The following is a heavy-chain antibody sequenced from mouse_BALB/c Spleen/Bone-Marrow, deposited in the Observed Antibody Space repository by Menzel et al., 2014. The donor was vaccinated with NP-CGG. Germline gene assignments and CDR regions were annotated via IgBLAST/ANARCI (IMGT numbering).Heavy chain of an antibody. CDR2: INPSTAYT. CDR1: GYTFINYW. Sequence: VQLQQSGAELAKPGASVKMSCKASGYTFINYWIHWVKQRPGQGLEWIGYINPSTAYTAYNQKFQDKTTLTADKSSSTAYMQLSSLTSEDSAVYYCAGGNYEAMDYWGQGTSVTVSS. V-gene: IGHV1-7*01. J-gene: IGHJ4*01. CDR3: AGGNYEAMDY. D-gene: IGHD2-1*01.